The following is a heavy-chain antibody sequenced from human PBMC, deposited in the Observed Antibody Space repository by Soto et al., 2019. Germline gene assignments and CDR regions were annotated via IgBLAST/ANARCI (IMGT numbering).Heavy chain of an antibody. J-gene: IGHJ3*02. CDR2: VDWNDDK. Sequence: SGPTLVNPTQTLTLTCTLSGISLSTSVVGLGWIRQTPGKALEWLALVDWNDDKNYSPSLKNRLTITKDTSKNQAILTMTNMDPVDTATYYCARGLATLPVFAFDIWGQGTVVTVSS. CDR1: GISLSTSVVG. D-gene: IGHD1-1*01. V-gene: IGHV2-5*01. CDR3: ARGLATLPVFAFDI.